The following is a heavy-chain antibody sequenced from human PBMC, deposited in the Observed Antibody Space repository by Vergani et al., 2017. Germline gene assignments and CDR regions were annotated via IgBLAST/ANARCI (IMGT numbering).Heavy chain of an antibody. CDR3: ARGFGLGAESYSGLVY. D-gene: IGHD3-10*01. V-gene: IGHV4-61*02. CDR2: IYTSGST. Sequence: QVQLQESGPGLVKPSQTLSLTCTVSGGSISSDSYPWSWIRQPAGKGLDWIGRIYTSGSTNYNPSLKGRVTISVDTSKNQFSLKLSSVTAADTAVYYCARGFGLGAESYSGLVYWGQGTLVTVSS. J-gene: IGHJ4*02. CDR1: GGSISSDSYP.